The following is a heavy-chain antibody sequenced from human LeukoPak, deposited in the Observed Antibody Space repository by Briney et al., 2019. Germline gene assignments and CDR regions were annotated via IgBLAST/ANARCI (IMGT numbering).Heavy chain of an antibody. V-gene: IGHV4-39*01. Sequence: SETLSLTCTVSGGSISSSSYYWGWIRQPPGKGLEWIGSIYYSGSTYYNPSLKSRVTISVDTSKSQFSLKLSSVTAADTAVYYCARTHSSSWYGRGNYWGQGTLVTVSS. CDR1: GGSISSSSYY. CDR3: ARTHSSSWYGRGNY. CDR2: IYYSGST. J-gene: IGHJ4*02. D-gene: IGHD6-13*01.